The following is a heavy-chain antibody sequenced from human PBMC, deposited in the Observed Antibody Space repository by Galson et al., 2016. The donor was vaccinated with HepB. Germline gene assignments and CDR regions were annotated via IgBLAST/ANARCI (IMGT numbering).Heavy chain of an antibody. V-gene: IGHV5-51*01. CDR2: IYPGDSDT. CDR1: GYSFTDYW. D-gene: IGHD3-16*02. CDR3: ATLWGSYRCSDH. Sequence: QSGAEVKKPGESLKISCKGYGYSFTDYWIAWVRQMPGKGLEWMGIIYPGDSDTRYGPSFQGQVTISADTSINTAYVQWSSLKASDTAIYYCATLWGSYRCSDHWGQGTLVTVSS. J-gene: IGHJ4*02.